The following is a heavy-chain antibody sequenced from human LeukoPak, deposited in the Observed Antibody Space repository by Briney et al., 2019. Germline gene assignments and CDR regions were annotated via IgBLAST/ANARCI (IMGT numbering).Heavy chain of an antibody. CDR3: ARGRRYSSSWYARGRPNWFDP. J-gene: IGHJ5*02. CDR1: DVSFSDYH. Sequence: SETLSLTCAVYDVSFSDYHWSWIRQPPGKGLEWLGEIINNGSTNYNPSLKSRVTMSVDTSKNQFSLKMTSVTAADTAVYYCARGRRYSSSWYARGRPNWFDPWGQGTLVTVSS. V-gene: IGHV4-34*01. D-gene: IGHD6-13*01. CDR2: IINNGST.